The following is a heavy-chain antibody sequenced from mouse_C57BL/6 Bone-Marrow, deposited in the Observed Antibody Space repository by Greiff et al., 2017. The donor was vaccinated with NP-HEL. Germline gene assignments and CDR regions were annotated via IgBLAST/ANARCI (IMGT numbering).Heavy chain of an antibody. CDR2: ISSGSSTI. CDR1: GFTFSDYG. J-gene: IGHJ4*01. Sequence: EVKLVESGGGLVKPGGSLKLSCAASGFTFSDYGMHWVRQAPEKGLEWVAYISSGSSTIYYADTVKGRFTISRDNAKNTLFLQMTSLRAEDTAMYYCASAYYSNYDAMDYWGQGTAVTVSS. V-gene: IGHV5-17*01. D-gene: IGHD2-5*01. CDR3: ASAYYSNYDAMDY.